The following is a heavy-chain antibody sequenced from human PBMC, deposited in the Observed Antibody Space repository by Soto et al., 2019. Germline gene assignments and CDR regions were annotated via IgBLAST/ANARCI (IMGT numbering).Heavy chain of an antibody. D-gene: IGHD6-19*01. Sequence: QVQLVESGGGVVQPGRSLRLSCAASGFTFSSYGMHWVRQAPGKGLEWVAVIWYDGSNKYYADSVKGQFTISRDKSKNTLYLQMNGLRAEDTAVYYCARDGITPLTGYSSGWYLGYWGQGTLVTVSS. V-gene: IGHV3-33*01. CDR3: ARDGITPLTGYSSGWYLGY. J-gene: IGHJ4*02. CDR1: GFTFSSYG. CDR2: IWYDGSNK.